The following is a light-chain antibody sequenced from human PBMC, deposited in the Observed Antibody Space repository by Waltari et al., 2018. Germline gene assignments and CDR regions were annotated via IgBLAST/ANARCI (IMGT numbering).Light chain of an antibody. V-gene: IGLV1-47*01. CDR2: KNN. Sequence: QSVLTQPPSASGTPGQRVTTSCSGSSSTIGSNYVYWYQQLPGTAPKLLIYKNNQRPSGVPDRFSGSKSGTSASLAISGLRSEDEADYYCTAWDDSLSGLVFGGGTKLTVL. CDR3: TAWDDSLSGLV. CDR1: SSTIGSNY. J-gene: IGLJ2*01.